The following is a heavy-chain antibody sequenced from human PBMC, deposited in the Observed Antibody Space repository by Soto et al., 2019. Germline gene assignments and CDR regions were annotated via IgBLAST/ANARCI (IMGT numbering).Heavy chain of an antibody. V-gene: IGHV1-69*13. J-gene: IGHJ2*01. CDR3: VRDGNWYFDL. Sequence: RASVKVSFKASGGTFSSYAISWVRQAPGQGLEWMGGIIPIFGTANYAQKFQGRVTITADESTSTAYMELSSLRSEDTAVYYCVRDGNWYFDLWGRGTLVTVSS. CDR1: GGTFSSYA. CDR2: IIPIFGTA.